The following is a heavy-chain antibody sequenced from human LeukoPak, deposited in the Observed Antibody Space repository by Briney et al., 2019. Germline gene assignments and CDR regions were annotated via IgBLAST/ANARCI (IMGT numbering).Heavy chain of an antibody. Sequence: PGGSLRLSCAASGFTFSSYWMSWVRQAPGKGLEWVANIKQDGCEKYYVDSVKGRFTISRDNAKNSLYLQMNSLRAEDTAVYYCARVGDGWVYYYYMDVWGKGTTVTVSS. V-gene: IGHV3-7*01. J-gene: IGHJ6*03. CDR2: IKQDGCEK. CDR1: GFTFSSYW. CDR3: ARVGDGWVYYYYMDV. D-gene: IGHD3-16*01.